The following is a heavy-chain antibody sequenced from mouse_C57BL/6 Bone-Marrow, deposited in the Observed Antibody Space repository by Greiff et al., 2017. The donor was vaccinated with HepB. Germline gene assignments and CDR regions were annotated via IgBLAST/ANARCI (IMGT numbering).Heavy chain of an antibody. CDR1: GYTFTDHT. V-gene: IGHV1-78*01. D-gene: IGHD1-1*01. CDR3: ARRTTVGYFDV. J-gene: IGHJ1*03. Sequence: VQLQQSDAELVKPGASVKISCKVSGYTFTDHTIHWMKQSPEQGLEWIGYIYHRDGSSRYNEKFKGKATLTEDKSSSTAYMQLNSLTSEDSAVFFCARRTTVGYFDVWGTGTTVTVSS. CDR2: IYHRDGSS.